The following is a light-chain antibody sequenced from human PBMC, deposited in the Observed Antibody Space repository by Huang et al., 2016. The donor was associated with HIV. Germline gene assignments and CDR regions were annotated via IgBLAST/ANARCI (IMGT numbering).Light chain of an antibody. V-gene: IGKV1-9*01. CDR3: QQLNSYPRT. Sequence: IQLTQSPSSLSASVGDRVTITCRASQGISSYLAWYQQKPAKAPKLLIYAASTLQSGVPSRCSGSGSGTDFTLTISSLQPEDFATYYCQQLNSYPRTFGQGTKVEIK. J-gene: IGKJ1*01. CDR2: AAS. CDR1: QGISSY.